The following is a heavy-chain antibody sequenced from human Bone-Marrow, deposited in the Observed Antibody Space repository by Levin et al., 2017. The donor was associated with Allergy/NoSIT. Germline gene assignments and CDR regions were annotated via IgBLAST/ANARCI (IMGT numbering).Heavy chain of an antibody. J-gene: IGHJ4*02. CDR3: ARGLLGVSGPPGSFDY. V-gene: IGHV3-21*01. D-gene: IGHD6-19*01. CDR2: ISSSSSYI. CDR1: GFTFSSYS. Sequence: AGGSLRLSCAASGFTFSSYSMNWVRQAPGKGLEWVSSISSSSSYIYYADSVKGRFTISRDNAKNSLYLQMNSLRAEDTAVYYCARGLLGVSGPPGSFDYWGQGTLVTVSS.